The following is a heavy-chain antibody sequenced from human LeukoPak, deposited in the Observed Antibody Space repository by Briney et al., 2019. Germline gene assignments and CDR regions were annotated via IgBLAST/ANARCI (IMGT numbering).Heavy chain of an antibody. CDR2: ISYDGSIQ. J-gene: IGHJ4*02. CDR1: GFTFSSYA. D-gene: IGHD6-19*01. Sequence: GGSLRLSCAASGFTFSSYAMSWVRQAPGKGLEWVAVISYDGSIQYCADSVKGRFTISRDNSKNTLYLQMNSLRAEDTAVYYCATASGIAVADYWGQGTLVTVSS. V-gene: IGHV3-30*03. CDR3: ATASGIAVADY.